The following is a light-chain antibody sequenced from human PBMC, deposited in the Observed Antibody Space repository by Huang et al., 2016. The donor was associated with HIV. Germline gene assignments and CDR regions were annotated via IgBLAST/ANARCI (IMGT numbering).Light chain of an antibody. V-gene: IGKV3-20*01. Sequence: EVVLTQSPGTLSLSPGERATLSCRASQSVASDQLAWYQQKPGQAPRLGIYGASARATGIPDRFIGSGSGTGFTLTISRLEPEDSAMYYCQQYDISLWTFGQGTKVEIK. CDR3: QQYDISLWT. CDR2: GAS. CDR1: QSVASDQ. J-gene: IGKJ1*01.